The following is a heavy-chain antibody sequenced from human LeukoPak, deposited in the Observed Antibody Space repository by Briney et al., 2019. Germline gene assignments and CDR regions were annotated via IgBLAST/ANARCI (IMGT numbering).Heavy chain of an antibody. CDR3: AKDGGSRIYYYYYGMDV. J-gene: IGHJ6*02. V-gene: IGHV3-30*02. CDR1: GFTFGSYG. D-gene: IGHD2-2*01. CDR2: IRYDGSNK. Sequence: GGSLRLSCAASGFTFGSYGMHWVRQAPGKGLEWVAFIRYDGSNKYYADSVKGRFTISRDNSKNTLYLQMNSLRAEDTAVYYCAKDGGSRIYYYYYGMDVWGQGTTVTVSS.